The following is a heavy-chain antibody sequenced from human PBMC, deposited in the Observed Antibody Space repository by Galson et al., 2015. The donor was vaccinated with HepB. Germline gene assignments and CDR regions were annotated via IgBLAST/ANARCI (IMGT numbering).Heavy chain of an antibody. CDR3: ATGQGYSSN. Sequence: SCKASGFTFTSSTVQWVRQARGEGLEWIGWIAVGSGDTKYAQKFQERVTITRDMSTNTAFMYLSGLRSGDTAVYFCATGQGYSSNWGQGTLVTVSS. CDR2: IAVGSGDT. J-gene: IGHJ1*01. V-gene: IGHV1-58*01. D-gene: IGHD6-19*01. CDR1: GFTFTSST.